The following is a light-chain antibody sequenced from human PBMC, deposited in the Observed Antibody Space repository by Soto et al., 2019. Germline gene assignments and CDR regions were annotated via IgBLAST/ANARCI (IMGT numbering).Light chain of an antibody. CDR2: AAS. Sequence: DIQMTQSPASLSASVGDRVAITCRASQPISSSLNWYQQKPGQAPTLLIYAASNLQSGDPSRFSGSGSGTDFTLTISSLELEDFATYYCQQTRGAPRTFGPGTKLEIK. CDR3: QQTRGAPRT. J-gene: IGKJ2*01. V-gene: IGKV1-39*01. CDR1: QPISSS.